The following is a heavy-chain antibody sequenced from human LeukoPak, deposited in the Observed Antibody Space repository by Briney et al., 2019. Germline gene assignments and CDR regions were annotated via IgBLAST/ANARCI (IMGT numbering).Heavy chain of an antibody. D-gene: IGHD3-22*01. CDR2: IKQDGSEK. CDR3: ARDYYDSSGYYLFDY. Sequence: GGSLRLSCAASGFTFSSYWMSWVRQAPGKGLEWVANIKQDGSEKYYVDSVKGRFTISRDNAKNSLYLQMNSLRAEDTAVYYCARDYYDSSGYYLFDYWGQGTLVTVFS. V-gene: IGHV3-7*01. CDR1: GFTFSSYW. J-gene: IGHJ4*02.